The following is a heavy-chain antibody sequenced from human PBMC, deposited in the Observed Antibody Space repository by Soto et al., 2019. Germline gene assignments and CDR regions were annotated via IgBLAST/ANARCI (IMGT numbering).Heavy chain of an antibody. Sequence: LRLSCAASGFTFDEYAMHWVRQAPGKGLEWVSGISWNSSSIGYADSVKGRFTISRDNAKNSLYLQMNSLRAEDTALYYCSKLGIAAAGRDAFDTWGHGTMVTV. D-gene: IGHD6-13*01. CDR1: GFTFDEYA. J-gene: IGHJ3*02. V-gene: IGHV3-9*01. CDR3: SKLGIAAAGRDAFDT. CDR2: ISWNSSSI.